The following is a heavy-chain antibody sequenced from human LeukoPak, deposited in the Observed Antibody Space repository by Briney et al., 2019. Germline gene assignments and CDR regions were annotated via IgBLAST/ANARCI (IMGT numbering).Heavy chain of an antibody. CDR1: GSTFDDYA. CDR3: AKGRAAAGILVDY. Sequence: QPGRSLRLSCAASGSTFDDYAMHWVRQAPGKGLEWVSGISWNSGSIGYADSVKGRFTISRDNAKNSLYLQMNSLRAEDTALYYCAKGRAAAGILVDYWGQGTLVTVSS. D-gene: IGHD6-13*01. V-gene: IGHV3-9*01. J-gene: IGHJ4*02. CDR2: ISWNSGSI.